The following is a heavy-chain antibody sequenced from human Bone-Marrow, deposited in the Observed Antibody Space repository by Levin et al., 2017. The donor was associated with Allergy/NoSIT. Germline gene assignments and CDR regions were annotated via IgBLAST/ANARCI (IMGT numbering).Heavy chain of an antibody. Sequence: SETLSLTCVVSGGSITRGDWWSWVRQTPGKGLEWIGEIGYSGSTNYNPSLQSRVTLSIDTSKNQFPLKLTSLTAADTAVYYCARLPKCQYYYFDAWGPGTVVTVSS. D-gene: IGHD5/OR15-5a*01. CDR1: GGSITRGDW. CDR2: IGYSGST. J-gene: IGHJ4*02. CDR3: ARLPKCQYYYFDA. V-gene: IGHV4-4*02.